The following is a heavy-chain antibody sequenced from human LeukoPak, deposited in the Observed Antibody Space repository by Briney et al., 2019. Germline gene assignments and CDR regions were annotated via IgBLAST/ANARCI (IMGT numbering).Heavy chain of an antibody. D-gene: IGHD3-22*01. CDR2: INPSGGST. V-gene: IGHV1-46*01. J-gene: IGHJ4*02. CDR1: GYTFTSYY. CDR3: ARDDAMIVAIDY. Sequence: ASVTVSCTASGYTFTSYYMHWVRQAPGQGLEWMGIINPSGGSTSYAQKFQGRVTMTRDTSTSTVYMELSSLRSEDTAVYYCARDDAMIVAIDYWGQGTLVTVSS.